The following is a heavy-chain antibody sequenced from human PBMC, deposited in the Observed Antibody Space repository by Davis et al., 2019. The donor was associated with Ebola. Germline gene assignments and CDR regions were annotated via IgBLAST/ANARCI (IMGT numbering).Heavy chain of an antibody. CDR3: ARREAASIDY. J-gene: IGHJ4*02. CDR1: GFIFSDYW. Sequence: HTGGSLRLSCAAFGFIFSDYWMNWVRQTPGKGLVWVSRITNDGTRTSYADSVQGRFTISRDNAKNTLFLQLNSLRVEDTAIYYCARREAASIDYWGQGTLVTVSS. V-gene: IGHV3-74*01. CDR2: ITNDGTRT. D-gene: IGHD6-25*01.